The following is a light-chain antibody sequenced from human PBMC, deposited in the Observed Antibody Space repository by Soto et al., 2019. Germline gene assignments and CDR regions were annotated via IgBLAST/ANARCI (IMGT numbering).Light chain of an antibody. J-gene: IGLJ2*01. Sequence: QSALTQPASVSGSPGQSITISCTGTSNDVGGYNFVSWYQQHPGKAPKLMIYDVIHRPSGVPNRFSGSKSGNTASLTIYGLQTEDEADYYCCSYAGTYIFLFGGGTKLTVL. CDR3: CSYAGTYIFL. V-gene: IGLV2-14*03. CDR2: DVI. CDR1: SNDVGGYNF.